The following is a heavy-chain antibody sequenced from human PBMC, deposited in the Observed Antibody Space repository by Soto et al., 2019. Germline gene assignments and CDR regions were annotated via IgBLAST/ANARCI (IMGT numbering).Heavy chain of an antibody. Sequence: QVHLVQSGAEVKKPGASVNVSCQASGSITNHHMHWVRQAPGQGLEWMGIFNPSGLSTTYAQKFQGRATITRDTSTSTVYMELSSMTSKDTAVYFCEKVTHRGPIAVAGPLGSWGQGTLVIVSS. CDR1: GSITNHH. CDR3: EKVTHRGPIAVAGPLGS. V-gene: IGHV1-46*01. CDR2: FNPSGLST. D-gene: IGHD6-19*01. J-gene: IGHJ4*02.